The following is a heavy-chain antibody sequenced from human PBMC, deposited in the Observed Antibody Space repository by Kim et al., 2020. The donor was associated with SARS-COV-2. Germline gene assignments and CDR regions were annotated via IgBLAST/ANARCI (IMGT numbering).Heavy chain of an antibody. V-gene: IGHV3-30*04. CDR2: ISYDATYK. J-gene: IGHJ6*02. Sequence: GGSLRLSCAAAGFTFSTYAMHWVRQAPGKALEWVTVISYDATYKSYADSMKGRFTVSRDDSKNMLFLDMNSLRVEDTAVYYCVRETSGHHLSPKMDVWGRGTTVTVSS. D-gene: IGHD3-10*01. CDR3: VRETSGHHLSPKMDV. CDR1: GFTFSTYA.